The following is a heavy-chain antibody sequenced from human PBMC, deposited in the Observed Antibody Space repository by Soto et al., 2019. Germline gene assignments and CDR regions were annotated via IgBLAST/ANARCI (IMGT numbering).Heavy chain of an antibody. D-gene: IGHD6-13*01. CDR2: IKQDGSEK. CDR3: ARDRGGSSWYGAFDI. V-gene: IGHV3-7*01. CDR1: GFTFSSYW. J-gene: IGHJ3*02. Sequence: GGSLRLSCAASGFTFSSYWMSWVRQAPGKGLEWVANIKQDGSEKYYVDSVKGRFTISRDNAKNSLYLQMNSLRAEDTAVYYCARDRGGSSWYGAFDIWGQGTMVTVSS.